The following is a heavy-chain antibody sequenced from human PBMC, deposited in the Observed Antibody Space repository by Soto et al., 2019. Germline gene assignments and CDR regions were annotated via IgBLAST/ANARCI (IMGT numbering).Heavy chain of an antibody. CDR1: GYTFTNYG. CDR3: APPTRDTGMPSGY. V-gene: IGHV1-18*01. Sequence: QVQLVQSGAEVREPGASVKVSCKASGYTFTNYGVSWVRQAPGQGLEWMGWIGGYKGNTNYAQKLHGRVTLTTDTSTSKAYMELRSLRTDDAAVDYCAPPTRDTGMPSGYWGQGTLVTVSS. CDR2: IGGYKGNT. J-gene: IGHJ4*02. D-gene: IGHD5-18*01.